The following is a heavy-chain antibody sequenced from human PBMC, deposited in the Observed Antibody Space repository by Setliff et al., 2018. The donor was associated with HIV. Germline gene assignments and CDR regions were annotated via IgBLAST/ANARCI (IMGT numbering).Heavy chain of an antibody. D-gene: IGHD3-3*01. Sequence: PSETLSLTCAVSGGSISSGGYSWSWIRQPPGKGLEWIGYIYHSGSTYYNPSLKSRVTISIDRSKNQFSLKLSPVTAADTAVYYCARSTYYNFWGDAFSIWGQGTMVTVSS. CDR1: GGSISSGGYS. CDR2: IYHSGST. J-gene: IGHJ3*02. CDR3: ARSTYYNFWGDAFSI. V-gene: IGHV4-30-2*01.